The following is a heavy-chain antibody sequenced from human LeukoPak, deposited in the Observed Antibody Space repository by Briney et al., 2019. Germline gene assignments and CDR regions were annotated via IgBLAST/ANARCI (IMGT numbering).Heavy chain of an antibody. J-gene: IGHJ4*02. CDR1: GGSISSSSYY. CDR3: ARSGVFGVGATTPGIYYFDY. V-gene: IGHV4-39*01. Sequence: PSETLSLTCTVSGGSISSSSYYWGWIRQPPGKGLEWIGSIYYSGSTYYNPSLKSRVTISVDTSKNQFSLKLSSVAAADTAVYYCARSGVFGVGATTPGIYYFDYWGQGTLVTVSS. CDR2: IYYSGST. D-gene: IGHD1-26*01.